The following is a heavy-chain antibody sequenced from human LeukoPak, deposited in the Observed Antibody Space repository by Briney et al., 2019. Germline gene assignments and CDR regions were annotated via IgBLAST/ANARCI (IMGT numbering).Heavy chain of an antibody. CDR1: GYTFTSYD. V-gene: IGHV1-8*01. CDR3: ARDCSGGSRSKTPGYYYYYGMDV. CDR2: MNPNSGNT. D-gene: IGHD2-15*01. J-gene: IGHJ6*02. Sequence: ASVKVSCKASGYTFTSYDINWVRQATGQGLEWMGWMNPNSGNTGYAQKFQGRVTMTRDTSTSTVYMELSSLRSEDTAVYYCARDCSGGSRSKTPGYYYYYGMDVWGQGTTVTVSS.